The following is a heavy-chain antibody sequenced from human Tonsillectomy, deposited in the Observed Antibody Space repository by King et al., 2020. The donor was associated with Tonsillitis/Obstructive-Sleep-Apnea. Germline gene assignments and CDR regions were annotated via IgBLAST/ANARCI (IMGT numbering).Heavy chain of an antibody. J-gene: IGHJ4*02. V-gene: IGHV4-34*01. Sequence: VQLQQWGAGLLKPSETLSLTCAVYGGSFSGYYWSWIRQPPGKGLEWIGEINHSESTNYNPSLKSRVTISVDTSKNQFSLKLSSVTAADTAVYYCASIGPNDYWGQGTLVTVSS. CDR1: GGSFSGYY. CDR3: ASIGPNDY. CDR2: INHSEST.